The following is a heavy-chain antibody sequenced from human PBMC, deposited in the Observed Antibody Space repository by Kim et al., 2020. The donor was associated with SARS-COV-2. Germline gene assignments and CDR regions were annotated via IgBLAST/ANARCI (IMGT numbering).Heavy chain of an antibody. J-gene: IGHJ6*02. V-gene: IGHV1-3*01. CDR3: ARDPLYSGSYYGMDV. Sequence: QKFQGRVTITRDTSASTAYMELSSLRSEDTAVYYCARDPLYSGSYYGMDVWGQGTTVTVSS. D-gene: IGHD1-26*01.